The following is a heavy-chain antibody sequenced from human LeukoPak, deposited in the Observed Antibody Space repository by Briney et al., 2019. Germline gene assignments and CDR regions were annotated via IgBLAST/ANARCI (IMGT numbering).Heavy chain of an antibody. CDR3: ARNGREARHFQH. V-gene: IGHV1-8*03. CDR1: GYTFTSYD. J-gene: IGHJ1*01. Sequence: ASVKVSCKASGYTFTSYDINWVRQATGQGLEWMGWMNPNSGNTGYAQKLQGRVTNTRNTSISTAYMALSSLRSEDTAVYYCARNGREARHFQHWGQGTLVTVSS. D-gene: IGHD1-26*01. CDR2: MNPNSGNT.